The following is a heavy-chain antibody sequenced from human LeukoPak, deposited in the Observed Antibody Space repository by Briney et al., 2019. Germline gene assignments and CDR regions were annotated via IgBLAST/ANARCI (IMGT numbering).Heavy chain of an antibody. D-gene: IGHD3-22*01. Sequence: PSETLSLTCAVYGGSFSSYYWGWIRHPPGKGQERMGDINHCRSTNYNPSLKSRVTISVETSKYQFSLKLSSVTAADTAVYYCATAHYDSSGYYIGYLDYWGQGTLVTVSS. CDR1: GGSFSSYY. V-gene: IGHV4-34*01. CDR3: ATAHYDSSGYYIGYLDY. CDR2: INHCRST. J-gene: IGHJ4*02.